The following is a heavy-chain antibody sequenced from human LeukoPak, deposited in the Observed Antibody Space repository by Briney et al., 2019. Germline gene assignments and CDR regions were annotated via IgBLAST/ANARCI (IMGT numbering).Heavy chain of an antibody. CDR1: GFTVSSNY. CDR3: ASSHCSSTSCYSDYYYYMDV. Sequence: GGSLRLSCAASGFTVSSNYMSWVRQAPGKGLEWVSVIYSGGSTYYADSVKGRFTISRDNSKNTLYLQMNSLRAEDTAVYYCASSHCSSTSCYSDYYYYMDVWGKGTTVTISS. V-gene: IGHV3-66*01. D-gene: IGHD2-2*01. J-gene: IGHJ6*03. CDR2: IYSGGST.